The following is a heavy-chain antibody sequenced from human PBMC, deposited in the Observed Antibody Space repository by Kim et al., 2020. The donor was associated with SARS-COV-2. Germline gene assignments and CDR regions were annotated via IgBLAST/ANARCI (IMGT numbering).Heavy chain of an antibody. CDR2: ISYDGRNK. J-gene: IGHJ3*02. CDR1: GFTFSTYA. CDR3: ARGPETWPYI. Sequence: GGSLRLSCAASGFTFSTYALHWVRQAPGKGLEWVAVISYDGRNKYYADSVKSRFTISRDNSKNTLHLQMNSLRVEDTGVYYCARGPETWPYIWGQGTMVTVSS. V-gene: IGHV3-30*04. D-gene: IGHD5-12*01.